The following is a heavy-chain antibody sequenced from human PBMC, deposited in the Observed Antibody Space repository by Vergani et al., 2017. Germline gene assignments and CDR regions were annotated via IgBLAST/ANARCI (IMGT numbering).Heavy chain of an antibody. J-gene: IGHJ4*02. CDR1: GDSISSNNC. D-gene: IGHD2/OR15-2a*01. Sequence: QVQLQESGPGLVKPPGTLSLTCAVSGDSISSNNCWTWVRQPPGKGLEWIGEICHTEDTKYSPSLKSRVTVSVDESRNLFSLRLNSVTAADTAVYYCATPEYLSGNYRRDGGGGYWGQGTLVTVSS. V-gene: IGHV4-4*03. CDR2: ICHTEDT. CDR3: ATPEYLSGNYRRDGGGGY.